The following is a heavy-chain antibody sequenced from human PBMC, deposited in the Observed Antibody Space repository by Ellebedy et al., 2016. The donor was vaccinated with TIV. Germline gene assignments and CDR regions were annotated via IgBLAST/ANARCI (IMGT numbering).Heavy chain of an antibody. J-gene: IGHJ4*02. D-gene: IGHD4-23*01. V-gene: IGHV3-9*01. CDR2: ISWNSGSI. Sequence: LSLTCAASGFTFDDYAMHWVRQAPGKGLEWVSGISWNSGSIGYADSVKGRFTISRDNTKNPLDLQKNSLRAEDTALNYCAKDSGGNSAKPTYFDYWGQGTLVTVSS. CDR1: GFTFDDYA. CDR3: AKDSGGNSAKPTYFDY.